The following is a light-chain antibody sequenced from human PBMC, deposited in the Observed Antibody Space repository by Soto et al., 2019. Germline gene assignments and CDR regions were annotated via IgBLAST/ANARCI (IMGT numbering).Light chain of an antibody. CDR1: QGIASY. Sequence: LTQSPSSLSASVGDRVTISCRASQGIASYLAWYQQKSGLAPNLLIYAASTLQSGVPSRFSGSGSGTDFTLTISSLQPEDFATYYCQQLNSYPLSFGGGTKVDIK. V-gene: IGKV1-9*01. CDR2: AAS. CDR3: QQLNSYPLS. J-gene: IGKJ4*01.